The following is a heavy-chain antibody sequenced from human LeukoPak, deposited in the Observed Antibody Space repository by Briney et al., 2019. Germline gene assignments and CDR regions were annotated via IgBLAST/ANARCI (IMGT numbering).Heavy chain of an antibody. Sequence: SETLSLTCTASGGSISSYHRSWIRQPPGKGLEWIGYMHYSGYTSYMPSLKSRVTISVDTSKNQLSLKLNSVTAADTAVYFCARDAGAGWYFDLWGRGTLVTVSS. V-gene: IGHV4-59*01. D-gene: IGHD6-19*01. CDR1: GGSISSYH. CDR3: ARDAGAGWYFDL. J-gene: IGHJ2*01. CDR2: MHYSGYT.